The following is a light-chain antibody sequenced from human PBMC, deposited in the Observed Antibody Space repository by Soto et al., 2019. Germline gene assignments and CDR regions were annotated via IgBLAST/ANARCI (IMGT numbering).Light chain of an antibody. V-gene: IGKV3-20*01. J-gene: IGKJ2*01. CDR2: GAS. Sequence: EIVLMQSPGTLSLSPGERATLSCRASQSVTNNYLAWYQQKPGQAPRLLIYGASSRATGVPDRFSGSGSGTDFTLTITRLEHQDFAVYYCQQYGISPLMYTFGQGTKLRVK. CDR3: QQYGISPLMYT. CDR1: QSVTNNY.